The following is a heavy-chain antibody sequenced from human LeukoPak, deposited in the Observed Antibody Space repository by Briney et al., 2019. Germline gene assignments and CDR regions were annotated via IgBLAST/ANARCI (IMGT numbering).Heavy chain of an antibody. CDR2: ISSSSSTI. D-gene: IGHD2-2*01. CDR1: GFTFSSYS. CDR3: ARGARNQLLHQTFDY. J-gene: IGHJ4*02. Sequence: GGSLRLSCAASGFTFSSYSMNWVRQAPGKGLEWVSYISSSSSTIYYADSVKGRFTISRDNAKNSLYLQMNSLRDEDTAVYYCARGARNQLLHQTFDYWGQGTLVTVSS. V-gene: IGHV3-48*02.